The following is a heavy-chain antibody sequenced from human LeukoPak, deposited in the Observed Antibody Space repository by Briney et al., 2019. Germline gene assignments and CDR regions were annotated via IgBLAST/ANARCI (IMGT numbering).Heavy chain of an antibody. D-gene: IGHD1-26*01. CDR3: TRDLLGLHDF. Sequence: GGSLRLSCAASGFTFSSYEMNWVRQAPGKGLEWVSYISSSGSTIFYADSVKGRFTIPKDNAKNSLYLQMTSLRAEDTAVYYCTRDLLGLHDFWGQGTLVTVSS. CDR2: ISSSGSTI. V-gene: IGHV3-48*03. CDR1: GFTFSSYE. J-gene: IGHJ4*02.